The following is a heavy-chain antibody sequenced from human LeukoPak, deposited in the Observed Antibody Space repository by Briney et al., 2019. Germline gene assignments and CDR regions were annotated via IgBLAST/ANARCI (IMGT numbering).Heavy chain of an antibody. Sequence: SETLSLTCTVSGGSISSYYWSWIRQPPGKGLEWIGYIYYSGSTNYNPSLKSRVTISVDTSKNQFSLKLSSVTAADTAVYYCASKSLGYCSSTSCYVNYYGMDVWSQGTTVTVSS. J-gene: IGHJ6*02. CDR1: GGSISSYY. CDR3: ASKSLGYCSSTSCYVNYYGMDV. D-gene: IGHD2-2*01. CDR2: IYYSGST. V-gene: IGHV4-59*01.